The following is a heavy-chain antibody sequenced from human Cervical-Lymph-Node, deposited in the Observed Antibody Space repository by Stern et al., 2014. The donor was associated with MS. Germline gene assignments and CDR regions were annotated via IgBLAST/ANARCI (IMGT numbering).Heavy chain of an antibody. J-gene: IGHJ4*02. D-gene: IGHD3-10*01. CDR1: GFSLHTDGVA. V-gene: IGHV2-5*02. CDR2: MLWDDEK. CDR3: AHRRTAFYFFDY. Sequence: QITLKESGPALVKPTQSLTLTCTFSGFSLHTDGVAVGWIRQPPGKAPEWLAVMLWDDEKKYSPSLQTRPAISMDTSKNQVVLNMANMDPLDTGTYYCAHRRTAFYFFDYWGQGILVTVSS.